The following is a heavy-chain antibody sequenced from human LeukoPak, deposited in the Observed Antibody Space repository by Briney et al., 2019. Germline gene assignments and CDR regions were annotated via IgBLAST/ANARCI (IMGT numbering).Heavy chain of an antibody. D-gene: IGHD6-13*01. CDR2: ISSSSSYI. CDR1: GFTFSSYS. CDR3: AREYSSSWYDDAFDI. J-gene: IGHJ3*02. Sequence: GGSLRLSCAASGFTFSSYSMNWVRQAPGKGLEWVSSISSSSSYIYYADSAKGRFAISRDNAKNPLYLQMNSLRAEDTAVYYCAREYSSSWYDDAFDIWGQGTMVTVSS. V-gene: IGHV3-21*01.